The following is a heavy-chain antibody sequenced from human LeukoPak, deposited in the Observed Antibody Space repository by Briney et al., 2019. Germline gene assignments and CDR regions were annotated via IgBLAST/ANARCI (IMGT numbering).Heavy chain of an antibody. CDR3: ARGHTNFDY. V-gene: IGHV1-18*01. CDR1: GYPFLSYG. J-gene: IGHJ4*02. CDR2: ISAYNGNT. Sequence: ASVKVSCKASGYPFLSYGITWVRQAPGQGLEWMGWISAYNGNTNYVQKFQGRVTMTTDTSTSTAYMELRSLRSDDTAVYYRARGHTNFDYWGQGTLVTVSS.